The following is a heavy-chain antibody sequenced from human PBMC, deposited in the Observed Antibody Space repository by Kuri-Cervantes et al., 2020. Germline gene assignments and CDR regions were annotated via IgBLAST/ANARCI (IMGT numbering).Heavy chain of an antibody. CDR1: GYTFTGYY. CDR3: ARDVSGSGWSYFQH. J-gene: IGHJ1*01. V-gene: IGHV1-2*02. CDR2: INPNSGGT. Sequence: ASVKVSCKASGYTFTGYYMHWVRQAPGRGLEWMGWINPNSGGTNYAQKFQGRVTMTRDTSISTAYMELSRLRSDDTAVYYCARDVSGSGWSYFQHWGQGTLVTVSS. D-gene: IGHD6-19*01.